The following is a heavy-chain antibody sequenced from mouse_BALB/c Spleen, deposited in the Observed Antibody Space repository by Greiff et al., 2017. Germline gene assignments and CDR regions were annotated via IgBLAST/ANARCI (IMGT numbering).Heavy chain of an antibody. CDR2: IDPSDSET. J-gene: IGHJ1*01. V-gene: IGHV1S126*01. Sequence: VKLMESGPQLVRPGASVKISCKASGYSFTSYWMHWVKQRPGQGLEWIGMIDPSDSETRLNQKFKDKATLTVDKSSSTAYMQLSSPTSEDSAVYYCAREGYHWYFDVWGAGTTVTVSS. CDR3: AREGYHWYFDV. D-gene: IGHD2-14*01. CDR1: GYSFTSYW.